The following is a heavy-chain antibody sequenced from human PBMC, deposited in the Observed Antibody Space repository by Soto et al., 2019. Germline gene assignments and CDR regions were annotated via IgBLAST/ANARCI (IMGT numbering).Heavy chain of an antibody. Sequence: XESLRLSFAASGFTFSAYGMHWVRQAPGKGLERVAVISNDGNNKYHADSVKGRFTISRDNSKNTLYLQMNSLRAEDTAVYYCAKDSGRGSADYYFDYWGQGTLVTVSS. D-gene: IGHD3-10*01. V-gene: IGHV3-30*18. J-gene: IGHJ4*02. CDR3: AKDSGRGSADYYFDY. CDR2: ISNDGNNK. CDR1: GFTFSAYG.